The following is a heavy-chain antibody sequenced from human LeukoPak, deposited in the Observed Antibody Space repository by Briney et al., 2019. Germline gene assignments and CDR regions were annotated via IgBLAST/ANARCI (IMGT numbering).Heavy chain of an antibody. V-gene: IGHV3-23*01. CDR1: GFTFSNYA. J-gene: IGHJ4*02. D-gene: IGHD4/OR15-4a*01. CDR3: AKDVVRTTAY. Sequence: GGSLRLSCAASGFTFSNYAMNWVRQAPGKGLEWVSAISGSGGSTYYVDSVKGRFTISRDNSKNTVYLQMNSLRAEDTAVYYCAKDVVRTTAYWGQGTLVTVSS. CDR2: ISGSGGST.